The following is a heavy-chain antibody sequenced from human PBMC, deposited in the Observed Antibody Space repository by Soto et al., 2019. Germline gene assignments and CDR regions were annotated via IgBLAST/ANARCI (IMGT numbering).Heavy chain of an antibody. CDR2: ISSSSSTI. V-gene: IGHV3-48*02. D-gene: IGHD4-17*01. J-gene: IGHJ5*02. CDR3: ARVKFGDYDLGWFDP. CDR1: GFTFSSYS. Sequence: PGGSLRLSCAAAGFTFSSYSMNWVRQAPGKGLEWVSYISSSSSTIYYADSVKGRFTISRDNAKNSLYLQMNSLRDEDTAVYYCARVKFGDYDLGWFDPWGQGPLVTASS.